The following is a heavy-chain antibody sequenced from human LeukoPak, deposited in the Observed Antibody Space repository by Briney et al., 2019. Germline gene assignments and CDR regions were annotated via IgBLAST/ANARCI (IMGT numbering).Heavy chain of an antibody. Sequence: PGGSLRLSCAASGFTFSSYAMSWVRQAPVKVLEWVSAISRSGGYTYYADSVKGRFTISRDNSQNTLYLQMNSLRGEDTAVYYCAKGSVYYYDSSGNLYYVHYWGQGTLVTVSS. CDR1: GFTFSSYA. CDR3: AKGSVYYYDSSGNLYYVHY. CDR2: ISRSGGYT. J-gene: IGHJ4*02. V-gene: IGHV3-23*01. D-gene: IGHD3-22*01.